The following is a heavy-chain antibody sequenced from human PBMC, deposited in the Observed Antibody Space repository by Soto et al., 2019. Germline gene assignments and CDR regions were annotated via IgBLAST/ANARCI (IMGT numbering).Heavy chain of an antibody. CDR2: ISAYNGNT. D-gene: IGHD6-19*01. V-gene: IGHV1-18*01. CDR1: GYTFTSYG. J-gene: IGHJ4*02. Sequence: QVQLVQSGAEVKKPGASVKVSCKASGYTFTSYGISWVRQAPGQGLEWMGWISAYNGNTNYAQKLQGRVTMTTDTSTSTAYMELRSLRADDTAVYYCARDLKRSGGVAVAGTVGYWGQGTLVTVSS. CDR3: ARDLKRSGGVAVAGTVGY.